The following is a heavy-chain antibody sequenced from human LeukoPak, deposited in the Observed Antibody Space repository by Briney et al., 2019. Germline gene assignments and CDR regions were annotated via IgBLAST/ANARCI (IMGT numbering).Heavy chain of an antibody. V-gene: IGHV4-34*01. J-gene: IGHJ6*02. CDR2: INHSGST. CDR3: ARDRNAGYYYYGMDV. CDR1: GGSISSYY. Sequence: SETLSLTCAVYGGSISSYYWSWIRQPPGKGLEWIGEINHSGSTNYNPSLKSRVTISVDTSKNQFSLKLSSVTAADTAVYYCARDRNAGYYYYGMDVWGQGTTVTVSS.